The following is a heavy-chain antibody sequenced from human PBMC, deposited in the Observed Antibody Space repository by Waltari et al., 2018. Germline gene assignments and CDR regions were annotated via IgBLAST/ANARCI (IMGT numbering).Heavy chain of an antibody. Sequence: QVQLQESGPGLVKPSETLSLTCTVSGGSISSYYWSWIRQPPGKGLEWIVYIYYSGSTNYNPSLKSRVTISVDTSKNQFSLKLSSVTAADTAVYYCARDTGAFDIWGQGTMVTVSS. J-gene: IGHJ3*02. CDR3: ARDTGAFDI. CDR2: IYYSGST. V-gene: IGHV4-59*01. CDR1: GGSISSYY.